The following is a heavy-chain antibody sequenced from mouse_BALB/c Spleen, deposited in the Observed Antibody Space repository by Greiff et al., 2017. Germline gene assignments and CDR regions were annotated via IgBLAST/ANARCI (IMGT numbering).Heavy chain of an antibody. V-gene: IGHV3-2*02. J-gene: IGHJ1*01. CDR2: ISYSGST. CDR1: GYSITSDYA. CDR3: ARGEVWWYFDV. Sequence: DVKLQESGPGLVKPSQSLSLTCTVTGYSITSDYAWNWIRQFPGNKLEWMGYISYSGSTSYNPSLKSRISITRDTSKNQFFLQLNSVTTEDTATYYCARGEVWWYFDVWGAGTTVTVSS.